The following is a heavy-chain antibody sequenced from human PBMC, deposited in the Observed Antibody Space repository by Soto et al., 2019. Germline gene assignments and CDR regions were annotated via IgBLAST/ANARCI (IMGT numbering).Heavy chain of an antibody. CDR3: ARDFYGGSSGYYVHRRFDY. V-gene: IGHV1-46*01. Sequence: ASVKVSCKASGYTFTSYYMHWVRQAPGQGLEWMGIINPSGGSTSYAQKFQGRVTMTRDTSTSTVYMELSSLRSEDTAVYYCARDFYGGSSGYYVHRRFDYWGQGTLVTVSS. CDR2: INPSGGST. D-gene: IGHD3-22*01. J-gene: IGHJ4*02. CDR1: GYTFTSYY.